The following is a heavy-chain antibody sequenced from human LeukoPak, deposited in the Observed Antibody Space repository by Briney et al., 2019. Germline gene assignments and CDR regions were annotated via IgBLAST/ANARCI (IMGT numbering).Heavy chain of an antibody. Sequence: GGSLRLSCAASGFTFSSYWMHWVRQAPGKGLVWVSRIVPDGSSTSCADSVKGRFTISRDNANNTLYLQMNSLRAEDTAVYYCVRGDFYSGSISMEYWGQGTLVTVSS. CDR3: VRGDFYSGSISMEY. CDR1: GFTFSSYW. D-gene: IGHD5-12*01. V-gene: IGHV3-74*01. J-gene: IGHJ4*02. CDR2: IVPDGSST.